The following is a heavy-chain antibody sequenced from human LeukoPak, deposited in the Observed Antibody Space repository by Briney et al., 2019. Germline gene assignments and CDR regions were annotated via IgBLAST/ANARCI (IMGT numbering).Heavy chain of an antibody. CDR1: GFTFSNAW. V-gene: IGHV3-15*01. CDR2: IKSKTEGGTT. D-gene: IGHD3-3*01. Sequence: GGSLRLSCATSGFTFSNAWMSWVRQAPGKGLEWVGRIKSKTEGGTTDYPAPVKGRFTISRDDLKNTLYLQMDSLKTEDTAVYYCATDPKPDYSFWSGYWWSWDYWGQRTLVTVGS. J-gene: IGHJ4*02. CDR3: ATDPKPDYSFWSGYWWSWDY.